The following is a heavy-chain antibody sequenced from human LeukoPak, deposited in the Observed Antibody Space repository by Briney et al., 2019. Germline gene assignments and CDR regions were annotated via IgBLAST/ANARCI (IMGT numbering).Heavy chain of an antibody. V-gene: IGHV3-23*01. J-gene: IGHJ6*03. CDR1: GFTFSNYA. CDR3: ARAGRVQLERYYYYMDV. CDR2: ISGSGGTT. Sequence: GGSLRLSCAVSGFTFSNYAMSWVRQAPGKGLEWVSLISGSGGTTYYADSVKVRFTISRDNSKNTLYLQMNSLRAEDTAVYYCARAGRVQLERYYYYMDVWGKGTTVTVSS. D-gene: IGHD1-1*01.